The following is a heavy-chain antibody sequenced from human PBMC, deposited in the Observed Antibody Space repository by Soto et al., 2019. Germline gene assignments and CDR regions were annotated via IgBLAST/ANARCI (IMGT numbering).Heavy chain of an antibody. CDR1: GGSISSSSYY. V-gene: IGHV4-39*01. Sequence: SETLSLTCTVSGGSISSSSYYWGWIRQPPGKGLEWIGSIYYSGSTYYNPSLKSRVTISVDTSKNQFSLKLSSVTAADTAVYYCARPMNWQLGHLGSFDYWGQGTLVTVSS. CDR2: IYYSGST. J-gene: IGHJ4*02. CDR3: ARPMNWQLGHLGSFDY. D-gene: IGHD6-6*01.